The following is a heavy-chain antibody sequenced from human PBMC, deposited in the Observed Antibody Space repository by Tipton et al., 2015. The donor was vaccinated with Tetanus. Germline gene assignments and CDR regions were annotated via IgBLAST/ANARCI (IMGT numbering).Heavy chain of an antibody. V-gene: IGHV4-39*01. CDR2: IYYSGTT. Sequence: TLSLTCTVSGGSITSGTYYWGWIRQPPGKGLEWIGNIYYSGTTYYNSPLKSRVPISLDTSKNRFSLKMTSVTAADTAVYYCARQADNWFDPWGQGTLVAVSS. J-gene: IGHJ5*02. CDR3: ARQADNWFDP. CDR1: GGSITSGTYY.